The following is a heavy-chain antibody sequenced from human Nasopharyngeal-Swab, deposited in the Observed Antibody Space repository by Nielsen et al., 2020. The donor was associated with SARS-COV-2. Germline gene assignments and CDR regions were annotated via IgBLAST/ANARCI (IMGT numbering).Heavy chain of an antibody. CDR3: TTDGLFGAFDI. CDR1: DFTFSNAG. Sequence: GGSLRLSCAASDFTFSNAGMNWVPQAPGKGLEWVGRIKSKTDGGTTDYAATVKGRFTISRDDSKNTLYLQMNSLKTEDTAVYYCTTDGLFGAFDIWGQGTMVTVSS. J-gene: IGHJ3*02. V-gene: IGHV3-15*07. D-gene: IGHD3-3*01. CDR2: IKSKTDGGTT.